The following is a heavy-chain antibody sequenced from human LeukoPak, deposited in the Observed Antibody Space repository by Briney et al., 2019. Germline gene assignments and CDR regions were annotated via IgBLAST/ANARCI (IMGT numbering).Heavy chain of an antibody. CDR1: GFTFSSHA. D-gene: IGHD4-17*01. J-gene: IGHJ4*02. V-gene: IGHV3-23*01. Sequence: GGSLRLSCAASGFTFSSHAMTWVRQAPGKGLEWLSAISISGDDTYYADSVKGRFTISRDNSKNTLYLQMNSLSADDTAMYYCANEIRPNDYWGQGTLVTVSS. CDR3: ANEIRPNDY. CDR2: ISISGDDT.